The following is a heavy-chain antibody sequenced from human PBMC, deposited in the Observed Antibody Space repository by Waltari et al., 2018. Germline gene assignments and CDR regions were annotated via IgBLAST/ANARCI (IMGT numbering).Heavy chain of an antibody. CDR2: IIHSGST. J-gene: IGHJ4*02. V-gene: IGHV4-34*01. CDR3: ARGGYCSGGSCYSSFDY. Sequence: QVQLQQWGAGLLKPSETLSLTCAVYGGSFSGYYWSWIRQPPGKGLEWCGEIIHSGSTNYNPSLKSLVTISVYTSKNQFSLKLSSVTAADTAVYYCARGGYCSGGSCYSSFDYWGQGTLVTVSS. D-gene: IGHD2-15*01. CDR1: GGSFSGYY.